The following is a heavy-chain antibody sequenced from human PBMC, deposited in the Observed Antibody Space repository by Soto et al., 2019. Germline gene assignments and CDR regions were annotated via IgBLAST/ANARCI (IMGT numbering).Heavy chain of an antibody. V-gene: IGHV3-23*01. D-gene: IGHD2-8*01. Sequence: EVQLLESGGGLVQPGGSLRLSCAASGFNFPAYAMNWVRQAPGKGLQWVSGLVGSGADINYADSVRGRFTVSRDNSRNTLYLQTNGLRDEDTAVYYCAKDLFANNGVWEPFDMWGRGPKVTVSS. CDR2: LVGSGADI. CDR1: GFNFPAYA. CDR3: AKDLFANNGVWEPFDM. J-gene: IGHJ3*02.